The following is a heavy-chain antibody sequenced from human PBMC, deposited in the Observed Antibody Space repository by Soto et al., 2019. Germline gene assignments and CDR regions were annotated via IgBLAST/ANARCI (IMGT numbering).Heavy chain of an antibody. D-gene: IGHD3-10*01. Sequence: ASVKVSCKASGYTFTNYGISWVRQAPGQGLEWTGWISGYNGNTNYAQKLQGRVTMTTDTSTSTAYMELRSLRSDDTAVYYCARGVGSGSYYNQYNWFDPWGQGTLVTVSS. CDR1: GYTFTNYG. CDR2: ISGYNGNT. CDR3: ARGVGSGSYYNQYNWFDP. J-gene: IGHJ5*02. V-gene: IGHV1-18*01.